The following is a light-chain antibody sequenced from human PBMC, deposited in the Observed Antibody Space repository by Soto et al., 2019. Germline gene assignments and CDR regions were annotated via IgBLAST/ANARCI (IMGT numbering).Light chain of an antibody. J-gene: IGKJ1*01. Sequence: DIQMTQSPSTLSASVGDRVTITCRASQSISSWLAWYQQKPGKAPKLLIYKASSLESGVPSRFSGSGSGTEFTLTISSLQPDYFATYYCQQYSSWGTFGQGTKVEIK. CDR1: QSISSW. CDR2: KAS. V-gene: IGKV1-5*03. CDR3: QQYSSWGT.